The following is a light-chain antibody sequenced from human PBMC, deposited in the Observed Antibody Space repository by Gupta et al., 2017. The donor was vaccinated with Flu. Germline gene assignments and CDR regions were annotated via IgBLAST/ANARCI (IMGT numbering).Light chain of an antibody. CDR2: LGT. CDR3: MQALEGVT. V-gene: IGKV2-28*01. Sequence: RYSQSLLHNNGYDYVDWYQQTPGQSPQLLIYLGTNRASGVPNRFSGGGSGTDFTLRITRVEADDVGVYYCMQALEGVTFGPGTKVEIK. J-gene: IGKJ3*01. CDR1: QSLLHNNGYDY.